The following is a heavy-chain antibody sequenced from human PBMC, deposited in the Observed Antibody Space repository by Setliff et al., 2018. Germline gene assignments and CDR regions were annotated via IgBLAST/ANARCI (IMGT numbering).Heavy chain of an antibody. V-gene: IGHV3-74*01. D-gene: IGHD3-3*01. J-gene: IGHJ3*02. CDR3: ARGLTVFGVVFPDAFDI. CDR1: GFTLSSYW. CDR2: INSDGSST. Sequence: PGGSLRLACAASGFTLSSYWMHWVRQVPGKGLVWVSRINSDGSSTGYADSVKGRFTVSRDNAQNSLYLEMKSLRTEDTALYYCARGLTVFGVVFPDAFDIWGQGTVVTVSS.